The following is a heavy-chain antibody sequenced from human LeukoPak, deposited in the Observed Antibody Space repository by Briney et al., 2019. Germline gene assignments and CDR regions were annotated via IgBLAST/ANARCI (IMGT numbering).Heavy chain of an antibody. CDR2: INPSGGST. J-gene: IGHJ5*02. CDR3: ARGGANCTNGVCEWNWFDP. D-gene: IGHD2-8*01. CDR1: GYTFTGYY. V-gene: IGHV1-46*03. Sequence: ASVKVSCKASGYTFTGYYMHWVRQAPGQGLEWMGIINPSGGSTSYAQKFQGRVTMTRDPSTSTVYMELSSLRSEDTAVYYCARGGANCTNGVCEWNWFDPWGQGTLVTVSS.